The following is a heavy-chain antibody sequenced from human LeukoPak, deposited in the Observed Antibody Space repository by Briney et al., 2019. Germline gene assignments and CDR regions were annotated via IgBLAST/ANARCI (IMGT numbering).Heavy chain of an antibody. CDR2: ISWNSGSI. V-gene: IGHV3-9*01. CDR1: GFTFDDYA. Sequence: GGSLRLSCAASGFTFDDYAMHWVRQAPGKGLEWVSGISWNSGSIGYADSEKGRFTISRDNAKNSLYLQMNSLRAEDTALYYCAKDNRLGRDGYRLEYYFDYWGQGTLVTVSS. J-gene: IGHJ4*02. CDR3: AKDNRLGRDGYRLEYYFDY. D-gene: IGHD5-24*01.